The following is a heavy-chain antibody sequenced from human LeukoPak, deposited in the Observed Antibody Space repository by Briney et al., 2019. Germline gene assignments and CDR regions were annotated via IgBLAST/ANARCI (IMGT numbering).Heavy chain of an antibody. Sequence: SQTLSLTCAISGDSVSSNSAAWNWIRQSPSRGLEWLGRTYYRSKWYNDYAVSVKGRVTINPDTSKNQFTLQLTSVNAADTGVYYCARLGIGVLVDTYRGPRRRYFDFWGQGTLVTVSS. CDR2: TYYRSKWYN. CDR1: GDSVSSNSAA. CDR3: ARLGIGVLVDTYRGPRRRYFDF. V-gene: IGHV6-1*01. D-gene: IGHD1-26*01. J-gene: IGHJ4*02.